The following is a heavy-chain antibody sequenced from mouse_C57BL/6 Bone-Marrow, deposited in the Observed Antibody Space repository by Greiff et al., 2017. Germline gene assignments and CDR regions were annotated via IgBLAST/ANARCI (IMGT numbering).Heavy chain of an antibody. J-gene: IGHJ2*01. V-gene: IGHV6-3*01. Sequence: EVKLVESGGGLVQPGGSMKLSCVASGFTFSNYWMNWVRQSPEKGLEWVAQISLKSDNYATHYAVYVKGRFTISRDYSISCVYLQMNKLRAEDTGIYYVTGWLFFDYWGQGTTLTVSS. CDR2: ISLKSDNYAT. D-gene: IGHD2-2*01. CDR3: TGWLFFDY. CDR1: GFTFSNYW.